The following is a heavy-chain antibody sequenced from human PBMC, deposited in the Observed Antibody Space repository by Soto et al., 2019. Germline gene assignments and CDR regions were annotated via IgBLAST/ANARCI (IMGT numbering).Heavy chain of an antibody. CDR3: ARLSGCRNGVCYKFDP. D-gene: IGHD2-8*01. Sequence: PGESLKISCQGSGYSFTSYWIAWVRQMPGKGREWMGIVYPGDSDTRYSPSFQGQVTISADKSISTAYLQWSSLKASDTAMYYCARLSGCRNGVCYKFDPWGQGTLVTVSS. J-gene: IGHJ5*02. CDR2: VYPGDSDT. CDR1: GYSFTSYW. V-gene: IGHV5-51*01.